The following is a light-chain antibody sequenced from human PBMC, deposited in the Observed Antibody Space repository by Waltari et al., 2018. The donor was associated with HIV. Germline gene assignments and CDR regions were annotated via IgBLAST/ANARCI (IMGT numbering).Light chain of an antibody. CDR3: CSYAGSSTHV. V-gene: IGLV2-23*02. CDR2: EVS. Sequence: QSALTQPASVSGSPGQSIPIPCPGTSSDVGNYNVVSWYQQHPGKAPKLMIYEVSKRPSGVSNRFSGSKSGNTASLTISGLQAEDEADYYCCSYAGSSTHVFGTGTKVTVL. CDR1: SSDVGNYNV. J-gene: IGLJ1*01.